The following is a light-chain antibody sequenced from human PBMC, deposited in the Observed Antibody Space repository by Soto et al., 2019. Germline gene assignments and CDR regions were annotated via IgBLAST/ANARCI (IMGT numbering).Light chain of an antibody. J-gene: IGKJ1*01. CDR2: AAS. CDR1: QNINNW. V-gene: IGKV1-5*01. Sequence: EIQMTQSPSTLSASVLDRGTITCRASQNINNWIAWYQQKPGKAPKLLIYAASTLQSGVPSRFSGSGSGTDFTLTISCLQSEDFATYYCQQYYSYPSFGQGTKVDIK. CDR3: QQYYSYPS.